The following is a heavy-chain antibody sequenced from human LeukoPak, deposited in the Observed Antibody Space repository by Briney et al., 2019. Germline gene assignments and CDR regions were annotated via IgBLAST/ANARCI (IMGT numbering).Heavy chain of an antibody. V-gene: IGHV1-69*13. CDR2: IIPIFGTA. D-gene: IGHD7-27*01. Sequence: SVKVSCKASGGTFSSYAISWVRQAPGQGLEWMGGIIPIFGTANYAQKFQGRVTITADESTSTAYMELSSLRSEDTAMYYCAREFWGSRYFDYWGQGTLVTVSS. J-gene: IGHJ4*02. CDR3: AREFWGSRYFDY. CDR1: GGTFSSYA.